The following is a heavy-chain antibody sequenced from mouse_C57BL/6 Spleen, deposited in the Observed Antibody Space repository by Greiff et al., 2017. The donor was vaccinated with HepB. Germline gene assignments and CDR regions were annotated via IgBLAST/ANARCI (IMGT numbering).Heavy chain of an antibody. J-gene: IGHJ2*01. CDR1: GFTFSSYA. CDR3: ARGGGSSLLYFDY. V-gene: IGHV5-4*03. D-gene: IGHD1-1*01. CDR2: ISDGGSYT. Sequence: EVKLVESGGGLVKPGGSLKLSCAASGFTFSSYAMSWVRQTPEKRLEWVATISDGGSYTYYPDNVKGRFTISRDNAKNNLYLQMSHLKSEDTAMYYCARGGGSSLLYFDYWGQGTTLTVSS.